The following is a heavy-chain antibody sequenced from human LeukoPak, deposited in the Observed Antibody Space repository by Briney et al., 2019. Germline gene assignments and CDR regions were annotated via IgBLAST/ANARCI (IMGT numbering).Heavy chain of an antibody. D-gene: IGHD3-16*01. CDR1: GDTFSTNYVA. Sequence: SHTLSLTCTLSGDTFSTNYVAWVWLRPAPSIGFMGLGRTYYRCKWYNGYAVSVKSRITIHPVTAKKQFSLQLNSVTPDDAAMYYCAREDLGAAYFDFLGQGTLDTVCS. CDR2: TYYRCKWYN. J-gene: IGHJ4*02. CDR3: AREDLGAAYFDF. V-gene: IGHV6-1*01.